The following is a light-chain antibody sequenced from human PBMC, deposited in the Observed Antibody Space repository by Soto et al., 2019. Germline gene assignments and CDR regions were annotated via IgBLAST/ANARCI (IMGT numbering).Light chain of an antibody. J-gene: IGKJ1*01. Sequence: EIVLTQSPCTLSLSPGERATVSCRASQSISSSYLAWYHQKAGPAPRLLIYGASSKATAIPDRFSSSGSGTDFTLSISRLEPEDVAVYYCHQYVTSPRTFGQGTKVEI. CDR3: HQYVTSPRT. V-gene: IGKV3-20*01. CDR1: QSISSSY. CDR2: GAS.